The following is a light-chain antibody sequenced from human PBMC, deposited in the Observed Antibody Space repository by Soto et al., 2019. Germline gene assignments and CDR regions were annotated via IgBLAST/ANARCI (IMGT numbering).Light chain of an antibody. J-gene: IGKJ3*01. Sequence: EVEMTQSPATLSVSPGGRATLSCRASQSVSANLAWYQQKPGQAPRLLIYGASTMASGVPARFSGSGSGTEFTLTISGLQSEDFAFYYCQQYDNRPTFGPGTKVDLK. V-gene: IGKV3-15*01. CDR3: QQYDNRPT. CDR1: QSVSAN. CDR2: GAS.